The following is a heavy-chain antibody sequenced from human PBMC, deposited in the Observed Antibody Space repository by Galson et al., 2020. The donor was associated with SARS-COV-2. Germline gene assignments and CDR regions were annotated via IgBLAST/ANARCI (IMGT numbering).Heavy chain of an antibody. CDR3: ARVGSGSYLGEFDY. V-gene: IGHV3-30*04. Sequence: SLRLSCAASGFTFSSYAMHWVRQAPGKGLEWVAVISYDGSNKYYADSVKGRFTISRDNSKNTLYLQMNSLRAEDTAVYYCARVGSGSYLGEFDYWGQGTLVTVSS. CDR2: ISYDGSNK. J-gene: IGHJ4*02. D-gene: IGHD1-26*01. CDR1: GFTFSSYA.